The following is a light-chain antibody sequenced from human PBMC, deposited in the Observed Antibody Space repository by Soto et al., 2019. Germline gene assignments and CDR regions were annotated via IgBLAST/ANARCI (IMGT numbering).Light chain of an antibody. V-gene: IGKV3-20*01. CDR2: GAS. Sequence: EVVLTQSPGTLSLSPGERATLSCWASQSVSSNYLAWYQQKPGQAPRLLIYGASYRATGIPDRFSGSGSGTDFTLTISRLEPEDFAVYYCQQYNDWPPLTSGGGTKVAIK. CDR1: QSVSSNY. CDR3: QQYNDWPPLT. J-gene: IGKJ4*01.